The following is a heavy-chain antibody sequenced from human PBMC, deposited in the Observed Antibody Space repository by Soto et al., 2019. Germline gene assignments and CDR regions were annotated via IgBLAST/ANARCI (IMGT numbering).Heavy chain of an antibody. V-gene: IGHV1-18*04. D-gene: IGHD2-8*01. CDR2: VSPYNGNA. J-gene: IGHJ4*02. Sequence: ASVKVSCKTSGYTFSNYAISWVRQAPGQGLEWMGWVSPYNGNANYTEKFQGRVSMTTDTSTTTAYMELTSLTSDDTAIYYCAREISLIMAAPDYWGQGTLVTVSS. CDR3: AREISLIMAAPDY. CDR1: GYTFSNYA.